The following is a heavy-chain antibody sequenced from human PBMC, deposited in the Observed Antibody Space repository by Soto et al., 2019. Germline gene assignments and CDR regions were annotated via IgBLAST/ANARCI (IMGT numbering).Heavy chain of an antibody. D-gene: IGHD2-2*01. CDR3: AKVVEYCSSTSCPHYYMDV. CDR1: GFTFSSYA. CDR2: ISGSGCST. V-gene: IGHV3-23*01. Sequence: GGSLRLSCAASGFTFSSYAMSWVRQAPGKGLEWVSAISGSGCSTYYADSVKGRFTISRDNSKNTLYLQMNSLRAEDTAVYYCAKVVEYCSSTSCPHYYMDVWGKGTTVTVSS. J-gene: IGHJ6*03.